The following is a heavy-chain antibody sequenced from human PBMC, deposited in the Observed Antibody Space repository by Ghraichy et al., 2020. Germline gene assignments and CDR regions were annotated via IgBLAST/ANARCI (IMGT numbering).Heavy chain of an antibody. Sequence: GESLNISCAASGFIFSDFYMTWVRQAPGKGLEWVSYISTRGTNIQYADSVRGRFTVCRDDAENSLYLQMNSLRAEDTAVYYCARRHGYFDYWGQGTLVAVSS. CDR3: ARRHGYFDY. J-gene: IGHJ4*02. CDR1: GFIFSDFY. V-gene: IGHV3-11*01. CDR2: ISTRGTNI.